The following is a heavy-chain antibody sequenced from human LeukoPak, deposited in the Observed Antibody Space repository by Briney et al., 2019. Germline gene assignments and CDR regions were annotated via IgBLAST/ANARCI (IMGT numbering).Heavy chain of an antibody. J-gene: IGHJ3*01. CDR2: IKSDGTNT. V-gene: IGHV3-74*01. CDR3: ARSPRVYDSSGHLHDAFDL. D-gene: IGHD3-22*01. Sequence: GGSLRLSCAASGITFSSYWMHWVRQVPGKGLEWLSYIKSDGTNTGYADPVKGRLTVSRDNAKNTLYLEMNSLGGEDTAVYYCARSPRVYDSSGHLHDAFDLWGQGTMVTVSS. CDR1: GITFSSYW.